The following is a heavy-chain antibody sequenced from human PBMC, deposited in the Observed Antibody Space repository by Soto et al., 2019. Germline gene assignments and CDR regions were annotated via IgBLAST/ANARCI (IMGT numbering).Heavy chain of an antibody. CDR3: ARAPVDIVVVPAADGYYMDV. V-gene: IGHV1-18*01. CDR2: ISAYNGNT. Sequence: GASVKVSCKASGYTFTSYGISWVRQAPGQGLEWMGWISAYNGNTNYAQKLQGRVTMTTDTSTSTAYMELRSLRSDDTAVYYCARAPVDIVVVPAADGYYMDVWGKGTTVTVSS. D-gene: IGHD2-2*03. J-gene: IGHJ6*03. CDR1: GYTFTSYG.